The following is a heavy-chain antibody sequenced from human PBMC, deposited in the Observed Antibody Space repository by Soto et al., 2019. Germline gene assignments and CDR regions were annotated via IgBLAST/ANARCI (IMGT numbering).Heavy chain of an antibody. D-gene: IGHD1-1*01. CDR3: ARGKELEPRRGYYYYGMDV. CDR2: IIPIFGTA. CDR1: GGTFSSYA. V-gene: IGHV1-69*13. J-gene: IGHJ6*02. Sequence: WASVKVSCKASGGTFSSYAISWVRQAPGQGLEWMGGIIPIFGTANYAQKFQGRVTITADESTSTAYMELSSLRSEDTAVYYCARGKELEPRRGYYYYGMDVWGQGTTVTVSS.